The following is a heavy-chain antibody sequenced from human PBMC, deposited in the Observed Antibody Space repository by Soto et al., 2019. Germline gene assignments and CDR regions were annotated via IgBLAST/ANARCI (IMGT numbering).Heavy chain of an antibody. D-gene: IGHD5-18*01. V-gene: IGHV1-2*02. CDR1: GYTFTGYY. CDR2: INPNSGGT. Sequence: ASVKVSCKASGYTFTGYYMHWVRQAPGQGLEWMGWINPNSGGTNYAQKFQGRVTMTRDTSISTAYMELSRLRSDDTAVYYCARDLPGYSYGLGYWGQGTRVTVS. J-gene: IGHJ4*02. CDR3: ARDLPGYSYGLGY.